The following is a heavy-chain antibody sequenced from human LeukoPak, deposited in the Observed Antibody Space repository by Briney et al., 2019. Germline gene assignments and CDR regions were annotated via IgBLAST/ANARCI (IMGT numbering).Heavy chain of an antibody. Sequence: GGSLRLSCEASGFTFDNYAMSWVRQAPGKGLEWVSAISNSGVSTHYADSVKGRFTNSRDNSKNTLFLHMNTLRADDMAVYYCAKDLYPHGRAEYFQHWGQGTLVTVSS. CDR2: ISNSGVST. V-gene: IGHV3-23*01. CDR1: GFTFDNYA. J-gene: IGHJ1*01. CDR3: AKDLYPHGRAEYFQH. D-gene: IGHD2-2*02.